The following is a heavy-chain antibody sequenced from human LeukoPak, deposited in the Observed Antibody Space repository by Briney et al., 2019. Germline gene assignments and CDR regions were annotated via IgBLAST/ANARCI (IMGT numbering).Heavy chain of an antibody. D-gene: IGHD1-14*01. J-gene: IGHJ4*02. CDR3: ARDDRTKYYFDY. CDR2: IYYSGST. V-gene: IGHV4-59*01. Sequence: PSETLSLTCAVYGGSFSGYYWSWIRQPPGKGLEWIGYIYYSGSTNYNPSLKSRVTISVDTSKNQFSLKLSSVTAADTAVYYCARDDRTKYYFDYWGQGTLVTVSS. CDR1: GGSFSGYY.